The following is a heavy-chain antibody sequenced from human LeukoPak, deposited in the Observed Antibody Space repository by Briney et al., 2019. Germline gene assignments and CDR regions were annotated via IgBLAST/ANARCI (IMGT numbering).Heavy chain of an antibody. CDR2: INPNSGGT. J-gene: IGHJ3*02. Sequence: ASVKVSCKASGYTFIDYYMHWVRQAPGQGLEWMGWINPNSGGTNYAQKFQVRVTMTRDTSISTAYMELSRLRSDDTAVYYCTRAVNRYSGSYFAFVIWGQGTMVTVSS. CDR3: TRAVNRYSGSYFAFVI. V-gene: IGHV1-2*02. D-gene: IGHD1-26*01. CDR1: GYTFIDYY.